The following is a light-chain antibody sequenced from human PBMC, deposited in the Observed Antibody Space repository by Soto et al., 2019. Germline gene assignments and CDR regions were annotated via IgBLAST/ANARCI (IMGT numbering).Light chain of an antibody. Sequence: DIQLTQSPSFLSASVGDRVTITCRASQAISSYLAWYQQKPGKPPKLLIYGASTLQSDVPSRFSGSGSGTEFTLTVSSLQAEDSATYYCQQCKDYPLTFGGGTKVEIK. V-gene: IGKV1-9*01. CDR2: GAS. CDR1: QAISSY. CDR3: QQCKDYPLT. J-gene: IGKJ4*01.